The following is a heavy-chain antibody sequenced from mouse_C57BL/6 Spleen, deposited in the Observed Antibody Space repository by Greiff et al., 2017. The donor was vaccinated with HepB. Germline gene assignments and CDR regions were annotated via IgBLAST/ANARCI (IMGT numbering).Heavy chain of an antibody. CDR1: GYTFTSYW. Sequence: VQLQQSGAELVKPGASVKLSCKASGYTFTSYWMHWVKQRPGQGLEWIGMIHPNSGSTNYNEKFKSKATLTVDNSSSTAYMQLSSLTSEDSAVYYCARKGSSYDYFDYWGQGTTLTVSS. CDR3: ARKGSSYDYFDY. V-gene: IGHV1-64*01. J-gene: IGHJ2*01. CDR2: IHPNSGST. D-gene: IGHD1-1*01.